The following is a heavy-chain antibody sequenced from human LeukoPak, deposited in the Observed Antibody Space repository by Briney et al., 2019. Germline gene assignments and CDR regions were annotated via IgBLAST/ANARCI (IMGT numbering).Heavy chain of an antibody. V-gene: IGHV3-30*02. CDR1: GFTFSNYG. D-gene: IGHD2-15*01. CDR2: IRYDGSNK. Sequence: GGSLRLSCAASGFTFSNYGMHWVRQAPGKGLEWVAFIRYDGSNKYYADSVKGRFTISRDNSKNTLYLQMNSLRAEDTAVYYCAKDPCSGGSCYSYYYYYYMDVWGKGTTVTVSS. CDR3: AKDPCSGGSCYSYYYYYYMDV. J-gene: IGHJ6*03.